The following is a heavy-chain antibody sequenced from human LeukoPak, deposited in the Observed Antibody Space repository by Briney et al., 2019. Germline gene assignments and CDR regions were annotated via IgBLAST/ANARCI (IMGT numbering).Heavy chain of an antibody. CDR1: GYTFTSYG. CDR3: ARAHNQGYDYVWGSYRPREWYYYYGMDV. J-gene: IGHJ6*02. CDR2: ISAYNGNT. V-gene: IGHV1-18*01. Sequence: ASVKVSCKASGYTFTSYGISWVRQAPGQGLEWMGWISAYNGNTNYAQKLQGRVTITADESTSTAYMELSSLRSEDTAVYYCARAHNQGYDYVWGSYRPREWYYYYGMDVWGQGTTVTASS. D-gene: IGHD3-16*02.